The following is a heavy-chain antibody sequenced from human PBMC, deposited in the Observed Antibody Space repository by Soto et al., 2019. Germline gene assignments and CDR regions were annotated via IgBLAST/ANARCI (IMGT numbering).Heavy chain of an antibody. J-gene: IGHJ4*02. CDR2: IRSKANSYAT. CDR1: GFTFSGSA. D-gene: IGHD3-16*02. Sequence: GGFLRLSCAASGFTFSGSAMHWVRQASGKGLEWVGRIRSKANSYATAYAASVKGRFTISRDDSKNTAYLQMNSLKTEDTAVYYCTSNLYDYVWGSYRSPPDYWGQGTLVTVSS. CDR3: TSNLYDYVWGSYRSPPDY. V-gene: IGHV3-73*01.